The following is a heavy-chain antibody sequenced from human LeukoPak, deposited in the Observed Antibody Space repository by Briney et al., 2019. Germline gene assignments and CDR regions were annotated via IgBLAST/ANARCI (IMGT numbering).Heavy chain of an antibody. V-gene: IGHV3-33*01. CDR3: ASTYCSSTSCYEYYFDY. CDR2: IWYDGSNK. Sequence: GGSLRLSCAASGFTFSSYGMHWVRQAPGKGLEWVAVIWYDGSNKYYADSVKGGFTISRDNSKNTLYLQMNSLRAEDTAAYYCASTYCSSTSCYEYYFDYWGQGTLVTVSS. CDR1: GFTFSSYG. J-gene: IGHJ4*02. D-gene: IGHD2-2*01.